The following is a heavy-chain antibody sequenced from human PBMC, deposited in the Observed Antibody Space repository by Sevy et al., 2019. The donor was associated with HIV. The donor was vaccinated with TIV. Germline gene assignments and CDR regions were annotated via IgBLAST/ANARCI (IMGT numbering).Heavy chain of an antibody. CDR3: VKDFGGPTDY. CDR1: GFTFSSYA. J-gene: IGHJ4*02. D-gene: IGHD3-16*01. Sequence: GGSLRLSCAASGFTFSSYAMSWVRQAPGKGLEWVSAISGSGGSTYYADSVKGRFTISRDIAKNTLYLQMNSLSVDDTAVYYCVKDFGGPTDYWGQGNVVTVSS. CDR2: ISGSGGST. V-gene: IGHV3-23*01.